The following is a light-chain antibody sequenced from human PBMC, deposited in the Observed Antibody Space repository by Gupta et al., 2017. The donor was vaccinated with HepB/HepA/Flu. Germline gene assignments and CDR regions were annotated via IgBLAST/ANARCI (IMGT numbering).Light chain of an antibody. CDR3: QQSYSIPLT. CDR2: GAS. Sequence: DIQMTQSPSSLSASVGDRVTITCRASQSISKYLNWYQQRPGRPPKIIIYGASSLQSGVPPRFSGSGSGTDFTLTINSLQPEDFATYYCQQSYSIPLTFGGGTKVEIK. J-gene: IGKJ4*01. V-gene: IGKV1-39*01. CDR1: QSISKY.